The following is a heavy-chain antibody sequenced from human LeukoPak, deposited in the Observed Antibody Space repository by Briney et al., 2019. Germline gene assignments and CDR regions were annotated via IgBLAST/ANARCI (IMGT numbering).Heavy chain of an antibody. CDR2: IYTSGST. J-gene: IGHJ3*02. Sequence: SETLSLTCTVSGGSLSSYYWSWIRQPAGKGLEWIGRIYTSGSTNYNPSLKSRVTISVDTSKNQFSLKLSSVTAADTAVYYCARHGIAAAGPGANAFDIWGQGTMVTVSS. CDR1: GGSLSSYY. V-gene: IGHV4-4*07. D-gene: IGHD6-13*01. CDR3: ARHGIAAAGPGANAFDI.